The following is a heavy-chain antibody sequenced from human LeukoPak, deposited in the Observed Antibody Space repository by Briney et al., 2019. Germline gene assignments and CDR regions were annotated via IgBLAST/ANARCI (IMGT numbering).Heavy chain of an antibody. J-gene: IGHJ4*02. CDR2: INPSGGST. V-gene: IGHV1-46*01. D-gene: IGHD6-6*01. Sequence: ASVKVSCKASGYMFTGYFIHWVRQAPGQGLEWMGIINPSGGSTSYAQKFQGRVTMTRDMSTSTVYMELSSLRSEDTAVYYCASLYSSSPGWGQGTLVTVSS. CDR1: GYMFTGYF. CDR3: ASLYSSSPG.